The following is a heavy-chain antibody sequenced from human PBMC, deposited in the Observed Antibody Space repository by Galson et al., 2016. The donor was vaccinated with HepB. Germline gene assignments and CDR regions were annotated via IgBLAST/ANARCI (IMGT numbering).Heavy chain of an antibody. J-gene: IGHJ4*02. D-gene: IGHD1-14*01. V-gene: IGHV3-33*01. CDR3: ARDLWGDCRTTTCSHLDS. CDR1: GFTFSRFG. Sequence: SLRLSCAASGFTFSRFGMHWVRQPPGKGLESVAVIWFDGRDAYYGGSVKGRFTISKDNSNNMLYLQMNSLRVEDTAVYYCARDLWGDCRTTTCSHLDSWGQGTLVTVSS. CDR2: IWFDGRDA.